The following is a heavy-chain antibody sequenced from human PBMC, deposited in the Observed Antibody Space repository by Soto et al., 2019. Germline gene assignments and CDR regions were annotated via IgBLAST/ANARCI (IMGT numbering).Heavy chain of an antibody. D-gene: IGHD2-15*01. J-gene: IGHJ6*02. Sequence: TLSLTCAVYGGSFSGYYWSWIRQPPGKGLEWIGEINHSGSTNYNPSLKSRVTISVDTSKNQFSLKLSSVTAADTAVYYCARASRLYCSGGSCYGYYYGMDVWGQGTTVPSP. V-gene: IGHV4-34*01. CDR3: ARASRLYCSGGSCYGYYYGMDV. CDR2: INHSGST. CDR1: GGSFSGYY.